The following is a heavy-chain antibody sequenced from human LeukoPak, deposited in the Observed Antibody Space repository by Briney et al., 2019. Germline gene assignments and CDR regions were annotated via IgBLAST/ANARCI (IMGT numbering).Heavy chain of an antibody. Sequence: GRSLRLSCAVSGVTFSNYVVHWVRQAPGKGLEWVAVMSYDGRNKYYADSVKGRFTISRDNSKNTLYLQMNSLRGEDTAVYYCASCSTTAEPDYWGQGTLVTVSS. J-gene: IGHJ4*02. CDR1: GVTFSNYV. CDR3: ASCSTTAEPDY. CDR2: MSYDGRNK. V-gene: IGHV3-30*03. D-gene: IGHD1-1*01.